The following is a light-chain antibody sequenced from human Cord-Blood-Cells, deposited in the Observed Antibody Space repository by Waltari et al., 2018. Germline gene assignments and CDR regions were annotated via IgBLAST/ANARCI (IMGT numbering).Light chain of an antibody. CDR2: DAS. V-gene: IGKV3-11*01. CDR1: QTVSSY. J-gene: IGKJ4*01. Sequence: EIVLTQSPATLSLFPGDRSTLSFRASQTVSSYLAWSQQKPGQDPRLLIYDASNRATGIPARFSGSGSGTHFTLTISSLEPEDFAVYYCQQRSNWPPSLTFGGGTKVEI. CDR3: QQRSNWPPSLT.